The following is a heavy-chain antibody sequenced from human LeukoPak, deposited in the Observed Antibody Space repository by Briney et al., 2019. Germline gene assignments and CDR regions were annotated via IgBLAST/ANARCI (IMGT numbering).Heavy chain of an antibody. D-gene: IGHD3-10*01. CDR1: GGSISSSSYY. CDR3: ARGIRGSVYYFDY. Sequence: SETLSLTCNVSGGSISSSSYYWGWIRQPPGKGLEWIGSIYYSGSTYYNPPLKSRLTISVDTSKNQFSLKLSSVTAADTAVYYCARGIRGSVYYFDYWGQGTLVTVSS. V-gene: IGHV4-39*01. CDR2: IYYSGST. J-gene: IGHJ4*02.